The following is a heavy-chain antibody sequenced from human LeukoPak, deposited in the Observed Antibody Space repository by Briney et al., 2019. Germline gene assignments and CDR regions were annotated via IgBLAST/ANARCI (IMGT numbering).Heavy chain of an antibody. CDR2: MNPNSGNT. V-gene: IGHV1-8*01. D-gene: IGHD5-12*01. CDR3: ARGSGYDYVVDY. Sequence: ASVKVSCKASGYTFTSYDINWVRQATGQGLEWMGWMNPNSGNTGYAQKFQGRVTMTRNTSISTAYMELSSLRSEDTAVYYCARGSGYDYVVDYWGQGTLVTVSS. CDR1: GYTFTSYD. J-gene: IGHJ4*02.